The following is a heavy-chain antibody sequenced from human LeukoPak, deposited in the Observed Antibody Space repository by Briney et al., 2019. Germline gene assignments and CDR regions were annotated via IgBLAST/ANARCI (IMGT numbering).Heavy chain of an antibody. CDR3: ARANPTRYCSGGSCLKDNCFDP. D-gene: IGHD2-15*01. J-gene: IGHJ5*02. Sequence: ASVKVSCKASGYTFTSYDINWVRQATGQGLEWMGWMNPNSGNTGYAQKFQGRVTMTRNTSISTAYMELSSLRSEDTAVYYCARANPTRYCSGGSCLKDNCFDPWGQGTLVTVSS. CDR1: GYTFTSYD. V-gene: IGHV1-8*01. CDR2: MNPNSGNT.